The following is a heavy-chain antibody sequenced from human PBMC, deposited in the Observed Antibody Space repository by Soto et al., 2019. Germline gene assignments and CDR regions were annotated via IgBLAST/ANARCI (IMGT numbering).Heavy chain of an antibody. V-gene: IGHV3-66*01. J-gene: IGHJ4*02. Sequence: EVQLVESGGGLVQPGGSLRLSCAVSGFTVSSNYMSWVRQAPGKGLEWVSVIYSGGSTYYADSVKGRFTISRDNSKNTLYLQMNSLRAEDTAVYYCARGGGDCSGGSCYFWRYYFACWGQGTLVTVSS. D-gene: IGHD2-15*01. CDR3: ARGGGDCSGGSCYFWRYYFAC. CDR1: GFTVSSNY. CDR2: IYSGGST.